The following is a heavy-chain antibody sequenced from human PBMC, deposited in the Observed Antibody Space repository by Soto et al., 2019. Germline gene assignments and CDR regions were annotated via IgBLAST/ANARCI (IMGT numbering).Heavy chain of an antibody. V-gene: IGHV5-10-1*01. D-gene: IGHD2-2*02. CDR2: IDPSDSYT. CDR3: ARLPGDCSSTSCYSLQTSYYYYGMDV. CDR1: GYSFTSYW. J-gene: IGHJ6*02. Sequence: GESLKISCKGSGYSFTSYWISWVRQMPGKGLEWMGRIDPSDSYTNYSPSFQGHVTISADKSISTAYLQWSSLKASDTAMYYCARLPGDCSSTSCYSLQTSYYYYGMDVWGQGTTVTVSS.